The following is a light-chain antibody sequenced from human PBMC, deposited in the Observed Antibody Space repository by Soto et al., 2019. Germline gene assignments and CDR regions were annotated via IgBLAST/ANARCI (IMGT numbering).Light chain of an antibody. CDR3: ISYTSSSTHV. J-gene: IGLJ1*01. V-gene: IGLV2-14*03. CDR1: SSDVGAYNF. Sequence: QSALTQPASVSGSPGQSITISCTGTSSDVGAYNFVSWYQQHPGKLPKLMIFDVSRRPSGVSDRFSGSNSGNTASLTISGLQAEDEGDYYCISYTSSSTHVFGSGTKLTAL. CDR2: DVS.